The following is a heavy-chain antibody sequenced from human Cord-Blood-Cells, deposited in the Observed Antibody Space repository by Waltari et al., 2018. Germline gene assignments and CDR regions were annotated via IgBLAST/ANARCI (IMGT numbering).Heavy chain of an antibody. Sequence: QVQLVQSGAEVKKPGASVKVSCKASGYTFTGYYMQRVPQAHGQGLEWMGWINPNSGGTNYAQKFQGRVTMTRDTSISTAYMELSRLRSDDTAVYYCARGGLVMVYARGGFDPWGQGTLVTVSS. CDR3: ARGGLVMVYARGGFDP. CDR1: GYTFTGYY. J-gene: IGHJ5*02. D-gene: IGHD2-8*01. V-gene: IGHV1-2*02. CDR2: INPNSGGT.